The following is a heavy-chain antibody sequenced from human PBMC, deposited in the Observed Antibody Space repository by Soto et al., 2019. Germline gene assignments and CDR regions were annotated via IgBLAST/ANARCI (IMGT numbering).Heavy chain of an antibody. D-gene: IGHD1-20*01. CDR1: GGSISSGGYY. J-gene: IGHJ5*02. Sequence: SETLSLTCTVSGGSISSGGYYWIWIRQHPGKGLEWIGYIYYSGSTYYNPSLKSRVTISVDTSKNQFSLKLSSVTAADTAVYYCARDRAGVLLGWFDPWGQGTLVTVSS. CDR3: ARDRAGVLLGWFDP. V-gene: IGHV4-31*03. CDR2: IYYSGST.